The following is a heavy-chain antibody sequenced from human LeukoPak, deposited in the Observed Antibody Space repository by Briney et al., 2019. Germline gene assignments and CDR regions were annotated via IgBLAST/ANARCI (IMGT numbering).Heavy chain of an antibody. D-gene: IGHD2-2*01. J-gene: IGHJ3*02. V-gene: IGHV4-4*09. CDR2: IYTSGST. CDR3: ARRYCSSTSCHDAFGI. Sequence: SETLSLTCTVSGGSISSYYWSWIRQPPGKGLEWIGYIYTSGSTNYNPSLKSRVTISVDTSKNQFSLKLSSVTAADTAVYYCARRYCSSTSCHDAFGIWGQGTMVTVSS. CDR1: GGSISSYY.